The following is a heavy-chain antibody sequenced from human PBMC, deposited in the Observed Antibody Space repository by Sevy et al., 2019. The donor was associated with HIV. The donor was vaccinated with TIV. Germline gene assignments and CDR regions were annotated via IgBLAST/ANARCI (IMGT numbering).Heavy chain of an antibody. Sequence: ASVKVSCMVSGYTLSKLSMHWVRQAPGKGPEWMGGFDPEDGETIYAQKFQGRVTVTEDTSTDTAYMELSSLRSEDTGVYYCATLDFWSDYPLYGMDVWGQGTTVTVSS. CDR3: ATLDFWSDYPLYGMDV. D-gene: IGHD3-3*01. CDR1: GYTLSKLS. CDR2: FDPEDGET. V-gene: IGHV1-24*01. J-gene: IGHJ6*02.